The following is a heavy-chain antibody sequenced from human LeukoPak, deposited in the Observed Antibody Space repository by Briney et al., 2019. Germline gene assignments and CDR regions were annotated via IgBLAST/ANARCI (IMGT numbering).Heavy chain of an antibody. J-gene: IGHJ3*02. D-gene: IGHD2-21*01. CDR3: ARHIVMAHRGAFDI. V-gene: IGHV4-59*08. CDR2: IYYSGST. CDR1: GGSISSYY. Sequence: SETLSLTCTVSGGSISSYYWSWIRQPPGKGLGWIGYIYYSGSTNYNPSLKSRVTISVDTSKNQFSLKLSSVTAADTAVYYCARHIVMAHRGAFDIWGQGTMVTVSS.